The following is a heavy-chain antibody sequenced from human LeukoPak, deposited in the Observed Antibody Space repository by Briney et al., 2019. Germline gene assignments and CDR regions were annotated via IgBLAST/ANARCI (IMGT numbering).Heavy chain of an antibody. CDR3: AREIRSIAAAFYYXXY. J-gene: IGHJ4*01. V-gene: IGHV6-1*01. Sequence: SQTLSLTCAISGDSVSRNSAAWNWIRQSPSRGLEWLGRTYYRSKWYNDYAVSVKSRISISPDTSKNQFSLQLNSVTPEDTAVYYCAREIRSIAAAFYYXXYWGXXTLXTVSS. CDR2: TYYRSKWYN. CDR1: GDSVSRNSAA. D-gene: IGHD6-13*01.